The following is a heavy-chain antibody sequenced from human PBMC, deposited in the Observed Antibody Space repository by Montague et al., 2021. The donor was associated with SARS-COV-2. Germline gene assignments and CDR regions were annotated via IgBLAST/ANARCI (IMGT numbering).Heavy chain of an antibody. D-gene: IGHD3-3*01. CDR1: GFTFSSYA. CDR3: AKDVAIKHDFWSGYRYDAFDI. Sequence: SLRLSCQAYGFTFSSYAMNWVRQAPVKGLEWVSVIYNGGSSTYYXDSXKGRFTISRDNSKNTLYLQMNSLRAEDTAVYYCAKDVAIKHDFWSGYRYDAFDIWGQGTMVTVSS. J-gene: IGHJ3*02. CDR2: IYNGGSST. V-gene: IGHV3-23*03.